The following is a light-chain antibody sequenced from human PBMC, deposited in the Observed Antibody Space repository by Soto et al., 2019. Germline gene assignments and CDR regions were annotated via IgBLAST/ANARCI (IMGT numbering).Light chain of an antibody. CDR3: QQYNSYQYT. CDR1: QSISSW. Sequence: DIQMTQSPSTLSASVGDRVTITCRASQSISSWLAWYQQKPGKAPKLLIYDASSLDSGVPSRFSGSGSGTEFTLTISSLQPDDFATYSCQQYNSYQYTFGQGTKLEIK. CDR2: DAS. J-gene: IGKJ2*01. V-gene: IGKV1-5*01.